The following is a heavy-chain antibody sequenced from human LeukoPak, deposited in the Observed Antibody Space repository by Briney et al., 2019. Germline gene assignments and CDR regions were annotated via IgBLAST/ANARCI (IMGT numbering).Heavy chain of an antibody. Sequence: PGGSLRLSCAASGFTFSSYAMSWVRQAPGKGLEWVSVISGGGHNSYYADSVRGRFTISRDNSKNTVYLQMNSLRAEDTAVYYCAKDQIAVAGTYYFDYWGQGTLVTVSS. V-gene: IGHV3-23*01. CDR2: ISGGGHNS. CDR3: AKDQIAVAGTYYFDY. CDR1: GFTFSSYA. D-gene: IGHD6-19*01. J-gene: IGHJ4*02.